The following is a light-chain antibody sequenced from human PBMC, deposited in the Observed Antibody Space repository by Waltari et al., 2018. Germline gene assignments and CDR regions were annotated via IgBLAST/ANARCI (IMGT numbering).Light chain of an antibody. CDR1: GSDVGDYNY. V-gene: IGLV2-11*01. J-gene: IGLJ3*02. CDR3: CSYAGTWV. Sequence: QSALTQPRSVSGSPGQSVTISCTGSGSDVGDYNYVSWYQQHPGKAPKVVLYDVTNRPSGVSDRFSGCRSGNSASLSISGLHAEDEADYYCCSYAGTWVFGGGTKLTVL. CDR2: DVT.